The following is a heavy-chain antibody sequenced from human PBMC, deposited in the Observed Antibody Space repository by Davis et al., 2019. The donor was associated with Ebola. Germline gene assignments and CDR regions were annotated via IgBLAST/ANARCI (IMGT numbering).Heavy chain of an antibody. J-gene: IGHJ5*02. CDR1: GGSISSYY. Sequence: SETLSLTCSVSGGSISSYYWSWIRQPPGKGLEWIGYIYYSGSTNYNPSLKSRVTISVDTSKNQFSLKLSSVTAADTAVYYCARDRRNNWFDPWGQGTLVTVSS. CDR3: ARDRRNNWFDP. CDR2: IYYSGST. V-gene: IGHV4-59*01.